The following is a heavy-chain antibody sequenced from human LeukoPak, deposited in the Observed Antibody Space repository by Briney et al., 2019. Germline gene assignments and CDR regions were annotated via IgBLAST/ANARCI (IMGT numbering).Heavy chain of an antibody. D-gene: IGHD5-12*01. CDR2: ISYSGST. CDR3: ARWDNSGYDLYYFDY. Sequence: SETLSLTCTVSGGSISSSSYYWGWIRQPPGKGLEWIGSISYSGSTSYNPSLRSRVTISVDTSKNQFSLKLSSVTAADTAVCYCARWDNSGYDLYYFDYWGQGTLVTVSS. V-gene: IGHV4-39*01. CDR1: GGSISSSSYY. J-gene: IGHJ4*02.